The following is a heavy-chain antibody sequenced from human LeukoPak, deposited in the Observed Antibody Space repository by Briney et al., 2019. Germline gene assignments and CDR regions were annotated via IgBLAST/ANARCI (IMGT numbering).Heavy chain of an antibody. Sequence: GGSLRLSCVASGFTFGNCIMNWVRQAPGKGLEWVSYINNYGGTIYYADSVKGRFTISRDNAKNSLFLQMNSLRDEDTAVYYCATGLVGTTNYWGQGALVTVSS. CDR1: GFTFGNCI. J-gene: IGHJ4*02. V-gene: IGHV3-48*02. D-gene: IGHD1-26*01. CDR2: INNYGGTI. CDR3: ATGLVGTTNY.